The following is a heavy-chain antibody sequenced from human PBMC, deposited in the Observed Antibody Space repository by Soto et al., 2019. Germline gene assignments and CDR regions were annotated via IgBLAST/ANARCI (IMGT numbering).Heavy chain of an antibody. Sequence: SETLSLTCAVYGGSFSGYYWSWIRQPPGKGLEWIGEINHSGSTNYNPSLKSRVTISVDTSKNQFSLKLSSVTAADTAVYYCARGGEWLRIRYYYGMDVWPRDHGHRL. CDR2: INHSGST. J-gene: IGHJ6*02. CDR1: GGSFSGYY. V-gene: IGHV4-34*01. CDR3: ARGGEWLRIRYYYGMDV. D-gene: IGHD5-12*01.